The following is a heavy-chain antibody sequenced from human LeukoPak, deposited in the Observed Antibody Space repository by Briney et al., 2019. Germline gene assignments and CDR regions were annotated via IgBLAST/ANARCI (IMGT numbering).Heavy chain of an antibody. J-gene: IGHJ4*02. CDR3: ARSGRWLHNSGIDY. Sequence: SQTLFLTCTVSGGSISSGDYYWSWLRQPPGKGLEWIGYIYYSGSTYYNPSLKSRVTISVDTSKNQFSLKLSSMTAADTAVYYCARSGRWLHNSGIDYWGQGTLVTVSS. CDR1: GGSISSGDYY. CDR2: IYYSGST. D-gene: IGHD5-24*01. V-gene: IGHV4-30-4*01.